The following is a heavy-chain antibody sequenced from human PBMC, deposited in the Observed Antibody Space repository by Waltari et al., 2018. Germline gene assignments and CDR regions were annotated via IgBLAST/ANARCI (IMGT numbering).Heavy chain of an antibody. V-gene: IGHV3-30-3*01. CDR3: ARPFANWYFDL. J-gene: IGHJ2*01. CDR1: GFTFSSYA. Sequence: QVQLVESGGGVVQPGRSLRLSCAASGFTFSSYAMHWVRQAPGKGLEWVAVISYEGSNKYYADSVKGRFTISRDNSKNTLYLQMNSLRAEDTAVYYCARPFANWYFDLWGRGTLVTVSS. CDR2: ISYEGSNK.